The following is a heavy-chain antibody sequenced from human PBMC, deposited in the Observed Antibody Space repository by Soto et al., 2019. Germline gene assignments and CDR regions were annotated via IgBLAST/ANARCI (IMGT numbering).Heavy chain of an antibody. CDR3: ARDVPSEVDGDHSFDY. J-gene: IGHJ4*02. Sequence: QVQLVQSGAEVKKPGASVKVSCKASGYTFTSYGISWVRQAPGQGLEWMGWISAYNGNTNYAQKLQGRVTMTTDTSTRTAYMELRSLRSDDTAVYYCARDVPSEVDGDHSFDYWGQGTLVTVSS. D-gene: IGHD4-17*01. CDR1: GYTFTSYG. CDR2: ISAYNGNT. V-gene: IGHV1-18*01.